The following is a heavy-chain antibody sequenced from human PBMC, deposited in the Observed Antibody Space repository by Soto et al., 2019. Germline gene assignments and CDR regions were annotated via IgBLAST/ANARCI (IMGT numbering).Heavy chain of an antibody. CDR2: LSAYNGNT. CDR1: GYTFTSYS. Sequence: QVQLVQSGAEVKKPGASVKVSCKASGYTFTSYSISWVRQAPGQGLEWMGWLSAYNGNTNYAQKLQGRVTMNTDTSTRTAYMVVRSLRSEDTDVYYCARDAPPPGYWGQGTLVTVSS. CDR3: ARDAPPPGY. J-gene: IGHJ4*02. V-gene: IGHV1-18*01.